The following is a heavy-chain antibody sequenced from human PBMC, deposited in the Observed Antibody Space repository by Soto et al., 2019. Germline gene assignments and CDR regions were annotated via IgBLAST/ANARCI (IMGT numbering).Heavy chain of an antibody. CDR1: GGTFSSYA. J-gene: IGHJ6*02. CDR2: IIPNFGTA. CDR3: ARTVDDSSGCGDYYYYGMDV. Sequence: QVQLVQSGAEVKKPGSSVKVSCKASGGTFSSYAISWVRQAPGQGLEWMGGIIPNFGTANYAQKFQGIVTITADESTGTAYMELSSLRSEDTAVYYCARTVDDSSGCGDYYYYGMDVWGQGTTVTVSS. V-gene: IGHV1-69*01. D-gene: IGHD3-22*01.